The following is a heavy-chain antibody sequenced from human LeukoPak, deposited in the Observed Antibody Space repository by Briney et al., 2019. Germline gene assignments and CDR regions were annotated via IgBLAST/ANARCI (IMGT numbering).Heavy chain of an antibody. D-gene: IGHD3-3*01. V-gene: IGHV1-69*01. CDR2: IIPIFGTA. Sequence: ASVKVSCKASGGTFSSYAISWVRQAPGQGLEWMGGIIPIFGTANCAQKFQGRVTITADESTSTAYMELSSLRSEDTAVYYCASSPTYYDFWSFWGQGTLVTVSS. J-gene: IGHJ4*02. CDR3: ASSPTYYDFWSF. CDR1: GGTFSSYA.